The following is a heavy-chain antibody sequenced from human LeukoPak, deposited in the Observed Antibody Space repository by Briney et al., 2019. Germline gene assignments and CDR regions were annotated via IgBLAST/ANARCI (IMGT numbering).Heavy chain of an antibody. D-gene: IGHD1-26*01. Sequence: SETLSLTCTVSGGSIRGYFWSWIRQPAGKGLEWIGRIYSSGSNNYNPSLKSRVTMSLDTSKNHLTLNLSSVTAADPAVYYCAKEPTSGREPTSGRPLVYWGHGTLVTVSS. CDR2: IYSSGSN. CDR1: GGSIRGYF. J-gene: IGHJ4*01. CDR3: AKEPTSGREPTSGRPLVY. V-gene: IGHV4-4*07.